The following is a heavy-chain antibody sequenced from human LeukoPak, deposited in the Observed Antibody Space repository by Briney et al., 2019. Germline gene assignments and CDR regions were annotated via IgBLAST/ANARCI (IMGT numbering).Heavy chain of an antibody. D-gene: IGHD2-15*01. CDR3: AKDLSSVVVVAATPFGY. V-gene: IGHV3-23*01. CDR1: GLTFSSYA. Sequence: PGGSLRLSCAASGLTFSSYAMSWVRQAPGKGLEWVSAISGSGGSTYYADSVKGRFTISRDNSKNTLYLQMNSLRAEDTAVYYCAKDLSSVVVVAATPFGYWGQGTLVTVSS. CDR2: ISGSGGST. J-gene: IGHJ4*02.